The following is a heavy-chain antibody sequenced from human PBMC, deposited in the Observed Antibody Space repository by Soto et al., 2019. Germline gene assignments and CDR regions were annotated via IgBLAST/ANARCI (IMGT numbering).Heavy chain of an antibody. CDR3: ARVKGYRVAADNGMDV. V-gene: IGHV3-30-3*01. D-gene: IGHD6-13*01. J-gene: IGHJ6*02. Sequence: GGSLRLSCAASGFTFSSYAMHWVRQAPGKGLEWVAVISYDGSNKYYADSVKGRFTISRENSKNTLYLQMNCLRAEDTAVYDCARVKGYRVAADNGMDVWGQGTTVTVSS. CDR1: GFTFSSYA. CDR2: ISYDGSNK.